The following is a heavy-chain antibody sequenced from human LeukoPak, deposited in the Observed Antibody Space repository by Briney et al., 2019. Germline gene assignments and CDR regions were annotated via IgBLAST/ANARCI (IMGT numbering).Heavy chain of an antibody. Sequence: ASVKVSCKVSGYTLTELSMHWVRQAPGKGLEWMGGFDPEDGETIYAQKFQGRVTMTEDTSTDTAYMELSSLRSEDTAVYYCATERVGGHYYDSRRAFDIWGQGTMVTVSS. CDR1: GYTLTELS. J-gene: IGHJ3*02. V-gene: IGHV1-24*01. CDR2: FDPEDGET. D-gene: IGHD3-22*01. CDR3: ATERVGGHYYDSRRAFDI.